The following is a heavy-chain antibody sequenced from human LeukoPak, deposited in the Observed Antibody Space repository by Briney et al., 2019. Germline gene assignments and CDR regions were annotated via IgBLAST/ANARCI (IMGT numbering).Heavy chain of an antibody. CDR3: ARPRYSSSWYRLVGAFDI. D-gene: IGHD6-13*01. J-gene: IGHJ3*02. V-gene: IGHV4-39*01. CDR1: GGSISSSSYY. Sequence: SETLSLTCTVSGGSISSSSYYWGWIGQPPEKGLEWIGRIYYSGSTYYNPSLKSRVTISVDTSKNQFSLKLSSVTAADTAVYYCARPRYSSSWYRLVGAFDIWGQGTMVTVSS. CDR2: IYYSGST.